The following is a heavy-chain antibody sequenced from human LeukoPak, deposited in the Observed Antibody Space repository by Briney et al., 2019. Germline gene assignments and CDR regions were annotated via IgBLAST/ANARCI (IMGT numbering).Heavy chain of an antibody. V-gene: IGHV3-23*01. CDR1: GLTLSNYG. J-gene: IGHJ4*02. D-gene: IGHD3-22*01. CDR2: ISDRGST. CDR3: AKRGVVIRVILVGFHKEAYYFDS. Sequence: GGSLRLSCAVSGLTLSNYGMSWVRQGPGKGLEWVAGISDRGSTKYADSVKGRFTISRDKPKNTLYLQMDSVRAEDTAVYFCAKRGVVIRVILVGFHKEAYYFDSWGQGALVTVSS.